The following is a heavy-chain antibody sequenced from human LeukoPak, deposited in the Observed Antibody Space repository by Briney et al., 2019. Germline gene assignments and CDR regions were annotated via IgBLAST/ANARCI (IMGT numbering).Heavy chain of an antibody. CDR2: ISSSGSTI. CDR3: ARDDGWELLRY. D-gene: IGHD1-26*01. Sequence: PGGSLRLSXAASGFTFSSYEMNWVRQDPGKGLEWVSYISSSGSTIYYADSVEGRFTISRDNAKNSLYLQMNSLRAEDTAVYYCARDDGWELLRYWGQGTLVTVSS. J-gene: IGHJ4*02. CDR1: GFTFSSYE. V-gene: IGHV3-48*03.